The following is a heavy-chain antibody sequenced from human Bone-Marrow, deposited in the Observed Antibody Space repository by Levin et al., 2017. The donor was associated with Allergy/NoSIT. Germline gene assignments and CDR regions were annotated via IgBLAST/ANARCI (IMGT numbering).Heavy chain of an antibody. V-gene: IGHV1-69*10. CDR2: IIPSFGIT. CDR3: AREGGCSSPTCYNHYYHEMDV. Sequence: GASVKVSCTASGGSFSNYALSWVRQAPGQGLEWMGGIIPSFGITNYAQKFQGRLTITADKSTRTAYMELSSLRSEDTAVYYCAREGGCSSPTCYNHYYHEMDVWGQGTTVTVSS. D-gene: IGHD2-2*02. CDR1: GGSFSNYA. J-gene: IGHJ6*02.